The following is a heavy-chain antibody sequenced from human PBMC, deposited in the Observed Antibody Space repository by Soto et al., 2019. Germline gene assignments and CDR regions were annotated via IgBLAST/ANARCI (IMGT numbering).Heavy chain of an antibody. V-gene: IGHV3-49*04. Sequence: EVQLVESGGGLVQPGRTLTLSCTSSGFNFPDYAMSWVRQAPGKGLEWVGFIRAETYGGTSEYAASVKGRVTISRDDARRIAYLQINSLKAEDTAVYYCVRAPEKCSSSSLLGDWGQGTLGTVSS. CDR1: GFNFPDYA. D-gene: IGHD6-6*01. CDR2: IRAETYGGTS. CDR3: VRAPEKCSSSSLLGD. J-gene: IGHJ4*02.